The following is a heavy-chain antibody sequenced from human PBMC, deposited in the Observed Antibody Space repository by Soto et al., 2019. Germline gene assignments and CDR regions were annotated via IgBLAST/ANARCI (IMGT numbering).Heavy chain of an antibody. D-gene: IGHD1-26*01. CDR3: ARVGATLYYYYYGMYV. Sequence: EVQLVESGGGLVQPGGSLRLSCAASGFTFSSYWMHWVRQAPGKGLVWVSRINSDGSSTSYADSVKGRFTISRDNAKNTLYVQMNSLRAEDTGVYYCARVGATLYYYYYGMYVWGQGTTVTVSS. V-gene: IGHV3-74*01. CDR2: INSDGSST. J-gene: IGHJ6*02. CDR1: GFTFSSYW.